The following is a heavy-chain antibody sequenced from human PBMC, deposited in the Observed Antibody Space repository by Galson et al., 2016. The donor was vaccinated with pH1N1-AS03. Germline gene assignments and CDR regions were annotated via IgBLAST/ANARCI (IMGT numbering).Heavy chain of an antibody. D-gene: IGHD5/OR15-5a*01. CDR1: GGSLSGYF. CDR2: MDPTGRR. Sequence: TLSLTCRVSGGSLSGYFWTWIRQPAGKGLEWIGRMDPTGRRNYKSSLESRVSMSVDTSKNEISLRLTSVTAADTAVYYCTRESTGLGRGLDYWGQGTLVTVSS. V-gene: IGHV4-4*07. J-gene: IGHJ4*02. CDR3: TRESTGLGRGLDY.